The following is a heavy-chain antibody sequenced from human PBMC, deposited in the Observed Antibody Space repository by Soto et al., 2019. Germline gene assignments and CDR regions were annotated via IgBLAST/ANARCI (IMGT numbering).Heavy chain of an antibody. V-gene: IGHV1-3*01. Sequence: VASVKVSCKTSGYTFTSYVIHWVRQAPGQRLEWMAWINADSGITKSSQEFRDRVTFTRDTSANTVYMEMSSLRSEDTAMYYCAREVIRGVQFDYWGQGTLVTVSS. CDR3: AREVIRGVQFDY. CDR1: GYTFTSYV. J-gene: IGHJ4*02. D-gene: IGHD3-10*01. CDR2: INADSGIT.